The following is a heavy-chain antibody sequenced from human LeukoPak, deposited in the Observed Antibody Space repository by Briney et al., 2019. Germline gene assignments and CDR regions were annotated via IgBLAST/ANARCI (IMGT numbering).Heavy chain of an antibody. V-gene: IGHV1-69*04. CDR1: GGTFSSYA. CDR2: IIPILGIA. D-gene: IGHD3-10*01. CDR3: ARDREDYYGSGSYSTFDY. J-gene: IGHJ4*02. Sequence: SVKVSCKASGGTFSSYAISWVRQAPGQGLEWMGRIIPILGIANYAQKFQGRVTITADKSTSTAYMELSSLRSEDTAVYYCARDREDYYGSGSYSTFDYWGQGTLVTVSS.